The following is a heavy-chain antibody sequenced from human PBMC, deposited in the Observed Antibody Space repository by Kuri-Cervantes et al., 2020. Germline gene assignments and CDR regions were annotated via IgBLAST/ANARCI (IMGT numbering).Heavy chain of an antibody. CDR2: ISWNSGSI. CDR1: GFTFDDYA. CDR3: AKAEDDSSGYYSY. D-gene: IGHD3-22*01. J-gene: IGHJ4*02. Sequence: GGSLRLSCAASGFTFDDYAMHWVRQAPGEGLEWVSGISWNSGSIGYADSVKGRFTVSRGNAKNSLSLQMNSLRAEDTALYYCAKAEDDSSGYYSYWGQGTLVTVSS. V-gene: IGHV3-9*01.